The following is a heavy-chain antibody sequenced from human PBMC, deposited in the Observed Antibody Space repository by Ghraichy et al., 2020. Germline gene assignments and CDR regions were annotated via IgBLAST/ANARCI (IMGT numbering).Heavy chain of an antibody. D-gene: IGHD2-21*02. V-gene: IGHV1-69*10. Sequence: SVKVSCKASGGTFSSYAISWVRQAPGQGLEWMGGIIPIFGIANYAQKFQGRVTITADKSTSTAYMELSSLRSEDTAVYYCARALSPYCGGDCYSYSSFDYWGQGTLVTVSS. CDR3: ARALSPYCGGDCYSYSSFDY. J-gene: IGHJ4*02. CDR2: IIPIFGIA. CDR1: GGTFSSYA.